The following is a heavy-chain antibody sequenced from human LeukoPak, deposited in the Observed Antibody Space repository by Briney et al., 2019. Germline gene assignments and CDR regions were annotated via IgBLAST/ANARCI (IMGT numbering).Heavy chain of an antibody. CDR1: GGSISSSSYY. J-gene: IGHJ4*02. D-gene: IGHD5-24*01. CDR3: TCRDGYNSYLAY. Sequence: PSETLSLTCTVSGGSISSSSYYWGWIRQPPGKGLEWIGSIYYSGSTYYNPSLKSRVTISVDTSKNQFSLKLSSVTAADTAVYYCTCRDGYNSYLAYWGQGTLVTVSS. CDR2: IYYSGST. V-gene: IGHV4-39*07.